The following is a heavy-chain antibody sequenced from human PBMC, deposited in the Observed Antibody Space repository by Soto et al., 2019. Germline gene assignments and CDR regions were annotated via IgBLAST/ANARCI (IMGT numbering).Heavy chain of an antibody. J-gene: IGHJ6*02. CDR2: FDPEDGET. D-gene: IGHD1-20*01. CDR3: ATVTGRITFNPYGMDV. Sequence: ASVKVSCKVSGYTLTELSMHWVRQAPGKGLEWMGGFDPEDGETIYAQKFQGRVTMTKDTSTDTAYMELSSLRSEDTAVYYCATVTGRITFNPYGMDVWGQGTTVTV. V-gene: IGHV1-24*01. CDR1: GYTLTELS.